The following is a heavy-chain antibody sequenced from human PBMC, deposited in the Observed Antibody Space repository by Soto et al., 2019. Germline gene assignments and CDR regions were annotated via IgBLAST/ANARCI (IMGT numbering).Heavy chain of an antibody. CDR1: GYTFTSYD. D-gene: IGHD2-15*01. CDR2: MNPNSGNT. Sequence: ASVKVSCKASGYTFTSYDINWVRQATGQGLEWMGWMNPNSGNTGYAQKFQGRVTMTRNTSISTAHMELSSLRSEDTAVYYCARKGATYCSGGSCNGDDAFDIWGQGTMVTVSS. CDR3: ARKGATYCSGGSCNGDDAFDI. V-gene: IGHV1-8*01. J-gene: IGHJ3*02.